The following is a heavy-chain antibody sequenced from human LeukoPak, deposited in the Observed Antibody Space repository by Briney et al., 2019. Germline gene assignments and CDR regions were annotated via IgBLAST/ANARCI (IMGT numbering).Heavy chain of an antibody. CDR2: INPNSGGT. CDR1: GYTFTGYY. Sequence: ASVKVSCKISGYTFTGYYMHWVRQAPGQGLEWMGWINPNSGGTNYAQKFQGRVTMTRDTSISTAYMELSRLRSDDTAVYYCARAWFGELLFDYWGQGTLVTVSS. D-gene: IGHD3-10*01. J-gene: IGHJ4*02. V-gene: IGHV1-2*02. CDR3: ARAWFGELLFDY.